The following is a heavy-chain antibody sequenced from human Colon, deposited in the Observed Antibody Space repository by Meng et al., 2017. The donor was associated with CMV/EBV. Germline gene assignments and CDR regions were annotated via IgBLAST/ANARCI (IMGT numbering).Heavy chain of an antibody. CDR3: ARDPTYYDFWSGYYKGYYYYYYGMDV. V-gene: IGHV1-2*02. J-gene: IGHJ6*02. Sequence: VSVKVSCKASGYTFTGYYMHWVRQAPGQGLEWMGWINPNSGGTNYAQKFQGRVTMTRDTSISTAYMELSRLRSDDTAVYYCARDPTYYDFWSGYYKGYYYYYYGMDVWGQGTTVTVSS. CDR2: INPNSGGT. D-gene: IGHD3-3*01. CDR1: GYTFTGYY.